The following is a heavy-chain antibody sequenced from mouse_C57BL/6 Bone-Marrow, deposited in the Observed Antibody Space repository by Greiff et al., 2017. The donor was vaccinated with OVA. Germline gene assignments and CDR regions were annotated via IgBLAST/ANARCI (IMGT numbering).Heavy chain of an antibody. CDR3: ARHYGSSYPLYWYFDV. J-gene: IGHJ1*03. V-gene: IGHV5-17*01. Sequence: EVQGVESGGGLVKPGGSLKLSCAASGFTFSDSGMHWVRQAPEKGLEWVAYISSGSSTIYYAATVKGRFIISRDNAKNTLFLQMTSLRSEDTAMYYCARHYGSSYPLYWYFDVWGTGTTVTVSS. D-gene: IGHD1-1*01. CDR1: GFTFSDSG. CDR2: ISSGSSTI.